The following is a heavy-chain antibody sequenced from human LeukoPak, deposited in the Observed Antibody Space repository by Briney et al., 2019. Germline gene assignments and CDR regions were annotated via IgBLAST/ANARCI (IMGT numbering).Heavy chain of an antibody. Sequence: ASVKVSCKASGYTFTSYDINWVRQATGQGLEWMGWMNPNSGNTGYAQKFQGRVTMTRNTSISTAYMELSSLRSEDTAVYYCARAEVYYYGMDVWGQGTTVTVSS. CDR1: GYTFTSYD. V-gene: IGHV1-8*01. J-gene: IGHJ6*02. CDR3: ARAEVYYYGMDV. CDR2: MNPNSGNT.